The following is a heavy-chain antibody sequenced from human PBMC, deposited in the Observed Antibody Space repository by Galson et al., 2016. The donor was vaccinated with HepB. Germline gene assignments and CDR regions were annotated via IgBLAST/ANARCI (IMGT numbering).Heavy chain of an antibody. CDR1: RFTFSSYG. CDR2: ISYDGRNK. J-gene: IGHJ4*02. CDR3: EKYPDFWSGHCVD. Sequence: SLRLSCAASRFTFSSYGMHWVRQAPGKGLEWVAVISYDGRNKYYADSLKGRFTISRDNSKNTLFLQMNRLRAEDTAVYYCEKYPDFWSGHCVDWGQGTLVTVSS. V-gene: IGHV3-30*18. D-gene: IGHD3-3*01.